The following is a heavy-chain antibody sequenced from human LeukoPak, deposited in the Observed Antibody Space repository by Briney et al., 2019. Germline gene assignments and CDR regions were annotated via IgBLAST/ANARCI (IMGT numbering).Heavy chain of an antibody. Sequence: PSETLSLTCTVSGGSISSYYWSWIRQPPGKGLEWIGYIYYSGSTNYNPSLKSRVTISVDTSKNQFSLKLSSVTAADTAVYYCARMHYYDSSGYGGFDYWGQGTLVTVSS. V-gene: IGHV4-59*08. J-gene: IGHJ4*02. CDR3: ARMHYYDSSGYGGFDY. D-gene: IGHD3-22*01. CDR1: GGSISSYY. CDR2: IYYSGST.